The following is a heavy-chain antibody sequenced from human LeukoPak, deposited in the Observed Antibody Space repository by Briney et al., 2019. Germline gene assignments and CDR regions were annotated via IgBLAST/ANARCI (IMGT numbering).Heavy chain of an antibody. D-gene: IGHD2-2*01. CDR1: GGSISSYY. Sequence: SETLSLTCTVSGGSISSYYWSWIRQPPGKGLEWIGYIYYSGSTNYNPSLKSRVTISVDTSKNQFSLKLSSVTAADTAVYYCARDLGYQPLYYGMDVWGQGTTVTVSS. CDR2: IYYSGST. CDR3: ARDLGYQPLYYGMDV. J-gene: IGHJ6*02. V-gene: IGHV4-59*01.